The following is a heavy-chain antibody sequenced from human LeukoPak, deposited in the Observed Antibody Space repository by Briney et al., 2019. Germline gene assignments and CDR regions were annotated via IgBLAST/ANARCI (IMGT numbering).Heavy chain of an antibody. CDR2: INPSGGST. CDR1: GYTFTGYY. D-gene: IGHD1-26*01. V-gene: IGHV1-46*03. CDR3: ARDFEGSGSAEAFDI. Sequence: ASVKVSCKASGYTFTGYYMHWVRQAPGQGLEWMGIINPSGGSTSYAQKFQGRVTMTRDTSTSTVYMELSSLRSEDTAVYYCARDFEGSGSAEAFDIWGQGTMVTVSS. J-gene: IGHJ3*02.